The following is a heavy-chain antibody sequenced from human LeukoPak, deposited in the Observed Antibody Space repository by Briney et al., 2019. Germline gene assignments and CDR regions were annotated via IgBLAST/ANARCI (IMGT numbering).Heavy chain of an antibody. CDR3: AQQGVSSIAARRGWFDP. CDR1: GGSVTSSSHY. V-gene: IGHV4-39*01. J-gene: IGHJ5*02. D-gene: IGHD6-6*01. CDR2: IYYSGST. Sequence: PSETLSLTCTVSGGSVTSSSHYWGWIRQPPGKGLEWIGSIYYSGSTYYNPSLKSRVTISVDTSKNQFSLKLSSVTAADTAVYYCAQQGVSSIAARRGWFDPWGQGTLVTVSS.